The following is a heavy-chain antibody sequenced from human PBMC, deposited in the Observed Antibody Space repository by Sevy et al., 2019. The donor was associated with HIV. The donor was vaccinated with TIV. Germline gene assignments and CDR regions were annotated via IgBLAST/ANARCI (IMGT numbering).Heavy chain of an antibody. CDR2: IKQDGSVK. V-gene: IGHV3-7*01. D-gene: IGHD6-13*01. CDR1: GFTLNSYW. Sequence: GGSLRLSCAASGFTLNSYWMSWVRQAPGKGLEWVANIKQDGSVKYYVDSVKGRFTISRDNARNLAYLQMGSLTAEDTALYYCVRAIAADASLWGQGTLVTVSS. CDR3: VRAIAADASL. J-gene: IGHJ4*02.